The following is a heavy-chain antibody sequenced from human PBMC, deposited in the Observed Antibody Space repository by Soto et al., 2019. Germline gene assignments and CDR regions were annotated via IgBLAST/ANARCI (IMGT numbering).Heavy chain of an antibody. J-gene: IGHJ4*02. CDR2: ISGGGGTT. V-gene: IGHV3-23*01. CDR1: GFTFNNYA. D-gene: IGHD6-19*01. CDR3: ARDLLSGANYYAY. Sequence: PGGSLRLSCAASGFTFNNYAMNWVRQAPGRGLEWVSAISGGGGTTYYADSVKGRFTISRDNAKNTLYLQMTGLGGDDTAVYYCARDLLSGANYYAYWGQGTLVTVSS.